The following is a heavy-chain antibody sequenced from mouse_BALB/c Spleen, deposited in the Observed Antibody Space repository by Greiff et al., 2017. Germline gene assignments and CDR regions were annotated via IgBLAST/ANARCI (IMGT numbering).Heavy chain of an antibody. D-gene: IGHD2-4*01. CDR2: ISSGGST. V-gene: IGHV5-6-5*01. Sequence: EVQVVESGGGLVKPGGSLKLSCAASGFTFSSYAMSWVRQTPEKRLEWVASISSGGSTYYPDSVKGRFTISRDNARNILYLQMSSLRSEDTAMYYCARVSTTYYFDYWGQGTTLTVSS. J-gene: IGHJ2*01. CDR3: ARVSTTYYFDY. CDR1: GFTFSSYA.